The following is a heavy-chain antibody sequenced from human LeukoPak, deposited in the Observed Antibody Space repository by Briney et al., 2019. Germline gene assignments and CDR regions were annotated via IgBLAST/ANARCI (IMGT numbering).Heavy chain of an antibody. Sequence: QSGGSLRLSCAASGFIFSSYSMNWVRQAPGKGLEWVSYISSGSSTIYYADSVKGRFTISRDNAKNSLYLQMNSLRTEDTAVYFCTTDRGYSTFDYWGQGTLVTVSS. D-gene: IGHD6-13*01. V-gene: IGHV3-48*01. CDR2: ISSGSSTI. CDR1: GFIFSSYS. J-gene: IGHJ4*02. CDR3: TTDRGYSTFDY.